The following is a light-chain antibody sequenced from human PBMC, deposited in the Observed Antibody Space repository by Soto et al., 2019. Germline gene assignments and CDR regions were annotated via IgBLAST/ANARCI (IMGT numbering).Light chain of an antibody. Sequence: QPVLTQPPSASASLGASVTLTCTLSSGYSNYKVDWYQQRPGKGPRFVMRVGTGGIVGSKGDGIPDSFSVLGSGLNRYLTIKNIQEEDESDYHCGADHGSGGNFVVVFGGGTKVTVL. V-gene: IGLV9-49*01. CDR1: SGYSNYK. CDR3: GADHGSGGNFVVV. CDR2: VGTGGIVG. J-gene: IGLJ2*01.